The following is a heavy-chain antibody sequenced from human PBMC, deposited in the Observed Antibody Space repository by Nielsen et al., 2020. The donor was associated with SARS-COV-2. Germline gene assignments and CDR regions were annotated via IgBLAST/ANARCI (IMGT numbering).Heavy chain of an antibody. CDR3: AKAYGSGSYYPSDY. CDR2: ISYDGSNK. J-gene: IGHJ4*02. Sequence: VRQAPGKGLEWVAVISYDGSNKYYADSVKGRFTISRDNSKNTLYLQMNSLRAEDTAVYYCAKAYGSGSYYPSDYWGQGTLVTVSS. V-gene: IGHV3-30*18. D-gene: IGHD3-10*01.